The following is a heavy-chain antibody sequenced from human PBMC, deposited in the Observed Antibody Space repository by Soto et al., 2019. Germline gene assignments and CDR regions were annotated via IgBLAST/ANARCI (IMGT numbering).Heavy chain of an antibody. J-gene: IGHJ6*02. CDR1: GYTFTSYG. CDR3: ARDRGCITIFGVVKCDYYYGMDV. D-gene: IGHD3-3*01. V-gene: IGHV1-18*01. CDR2: ISAYNGNT. Sequence: ASVKVSCKASGYTFTSYGISWVRQAPGQGLEWMGWISAYNGNTNYAQKLQGRVTMTTDTSTSTAYMELRSLRSDDTAVYYCARDRGCITIFGVVKCDYYYGMDVWGQGTTVTVSS.